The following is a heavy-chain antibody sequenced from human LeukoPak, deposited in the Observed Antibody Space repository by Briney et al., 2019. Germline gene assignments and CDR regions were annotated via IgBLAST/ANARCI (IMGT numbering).Heavy chain of an antibody. J-gene: IGHJ4*02. CDR1: GFTFSSYA. V-gene: IGHV3-23*01. Sequence: PGGSLRLSCAASGFTFSSYAMSWVRQAPGNGLGWVSAISGSGGSAYYADSVTGRFTISRDNSKNMLYVQMNSLRVEDTAVYYCATTKYHYDSGGQLVSDCFDYWGQGTLVTVSS. CDR2: ISGSGGSA. CDR3: ATTKYHYDSGGQLVSDCFDY. D-gene: IGHD3-22*01.